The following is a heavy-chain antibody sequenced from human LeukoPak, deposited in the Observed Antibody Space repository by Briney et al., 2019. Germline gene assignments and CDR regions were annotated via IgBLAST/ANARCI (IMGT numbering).Heavy chain of an antibody. J-gene: IGHJ4*02. Sequence: ASVKVSCKASGYTFTSYDINWVRQATGQGLEWMGWMNPKSGNTDYAQKLQGRVTMTTDTSTSTAYMDLRSLRSDDTAVYYCARDLLEDYYGSGSYYTTFDYWGQGTLVTVSS. V-gene: IGHV1-8*01. D-gene: IGHD3-10*01. CDR1: GYTFTSYD. CDR3: ARDLLEDYYGSGSYYTTFDY. CDR2: MNPKSGNT.